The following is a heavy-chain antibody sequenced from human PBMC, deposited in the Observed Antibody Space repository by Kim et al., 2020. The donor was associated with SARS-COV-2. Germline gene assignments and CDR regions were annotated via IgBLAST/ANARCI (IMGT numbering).Heavy chain of an antibody. CDR3: ASSSPSGITGTTRARY. D-gene: IGHD1-7*01. V-gene: IGHV4-34*01. CDR1: GGSFSGYY. Sequence: SETLSLTCAVYGGSFSGYYWSWIRQPPGKGLEWIGEINHSGSTNYNPSLKSRVTISVDTSKNQFSLKLSSVTAADTAVYYCASSSPSGITGTTRARYWGQGTLVTVSS. CDR2: INHSGST. J-gene: IGHJ4*02.